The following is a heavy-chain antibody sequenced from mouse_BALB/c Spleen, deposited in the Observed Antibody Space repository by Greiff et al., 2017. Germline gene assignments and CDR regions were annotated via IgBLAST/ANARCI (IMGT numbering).Heavy chain of an antibody. V-gene: IGHV5-6-3*01. Sequence: EVKLVESGGGLVQPGGSLKLSCAASGFTFSSYGMSWVRQTPDKRLELVATINSNGGSTYYPDSVKGRFTISRDNAKNTLYLQMSSLRSEDTAMYYCARHGQLGLLAYWGQGTLVTVSA. J-gene: IGHJ3*01. CDR3: ARHGQLGLLAY. CDR2: INSNGGST. CDR1: GFTFSSYG. D-gene: IGHD3-2*01.